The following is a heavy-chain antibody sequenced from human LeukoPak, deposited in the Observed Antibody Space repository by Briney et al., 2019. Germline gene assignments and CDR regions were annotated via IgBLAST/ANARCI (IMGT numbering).Heavy chain of an antibody. CDR3: ARAGYCGSTNCYLSF. V-gene: IGHV3-21*01. J-gene: IGHJ4*02. CDR2: ISGIGSYI. CDR1: GFTFSSYT. D-gene: IGHD2-2*03. Sequence: GGSLRLSCAASGFTFSSYTMNWVRQAPGKGLEWVSSISGIGSYIYYADSVKGRFTISRDNAENSLYLQMNSLRAEDTAMYYCARAGYCGSTNCYLSFWGQGTLVTVSS.